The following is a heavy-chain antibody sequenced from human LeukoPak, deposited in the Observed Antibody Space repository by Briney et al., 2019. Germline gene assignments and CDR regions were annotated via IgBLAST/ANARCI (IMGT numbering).Heavy chain of an antibody. D-gene: IGHD3-10*01. V-gene: IGHV4-59*01. CDR1: GGSFSTYY. Sequence: SETLSLTCTVSGGSFSTYYWSWIRQPPRKGLEWIGYIYYSGSTNYNPSLKSRVTISLDTSKNQFSLKLTSVTAADTAVYYCARSELLWFGGVNSGFDYWGQGTLVTVSS. CDR2: IYYSGST. CDR3: ARSELLWFGGVNSGFDY. J-gene: IGHJ4*02.